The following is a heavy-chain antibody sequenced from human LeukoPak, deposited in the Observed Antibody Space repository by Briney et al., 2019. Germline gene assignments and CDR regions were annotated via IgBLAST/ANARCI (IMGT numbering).Heavy chain of an antibody. CDR2: IKEDGSTT. J-gene: IGHJ4*02. CDR3: VRDLGGRSGH. Sequence: GGSLRLSCAASGFTFSSNWMHWVRQAPGKGLVGVSRIKEDGSTTNYADSVKGRSTIFRDNAKNTLYLQMNSLRAEDTAVYYCVRDLGGRSGHWGQGTLVTVSS. V-gene: IGHV3-74*01. D-gene: IGHD1-26*01. CDR1: GFTFSSNW.